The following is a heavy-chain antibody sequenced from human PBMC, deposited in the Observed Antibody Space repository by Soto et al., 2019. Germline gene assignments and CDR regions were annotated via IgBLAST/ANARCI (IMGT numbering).Heavy chain of an antibody. CDR2: MNPNSGNT. CDR1: GYTFTSYD. D-gene: IGHD4-17*01. V-gene: IGHV1-8*01. J-gene: IGHJ6*03. Sequence: ASVKVSCKASGYTFTSYDINWVRQATGQGLEWMGWMNPNSGNTGYAQKFQGRVTMTRNTSISTAYMELSSLRSEDTAVYYCARGGHDYGDYDYYYYVDVWGKGTTVTVSS. CDR3: ARGGHDYGDYDYYYYVDV.